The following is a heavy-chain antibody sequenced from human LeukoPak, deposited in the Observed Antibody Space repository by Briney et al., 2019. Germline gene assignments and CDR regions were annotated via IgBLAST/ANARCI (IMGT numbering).Heavy chain of an antibody. CDR1: GGSFSGYY. D-gene: IGHD2-2*01. J-gene: IGHJ4*02. CDR3: ARGEVCSSTSCPLSFDY. V-gene: IGHV4-34*01. Sequence: SETLSLTCAVYGGSFSGYYWSWIRQPPGKGLEWIGEINHSGSTNSNPSLKSRVTISVDTSKNQFSPKLSSVTAADTAVYYCARGEVCSSTSCPLSFDYWGRGTLVTVSS. CDR2: INHSGST.